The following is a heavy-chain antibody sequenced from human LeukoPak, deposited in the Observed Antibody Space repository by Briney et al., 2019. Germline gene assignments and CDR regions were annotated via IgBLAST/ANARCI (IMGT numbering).Heavy chain of an antibody. Sequence: GGSLRLSCAASGFTFSRYAMHWVRQAPGKGLEYVSAISSNGGSTYYGDSVKGRFTISRDNSKNTLYLQMSSLRAEDTAVYYCVKARGIQLWLPGDYWGQGTLVTVSS. CDR2: ISSNGGST. D-gene: IGHD5-18*01. V-gene: IGHV3-64D*09. J-gene: IGHJ4*02. CDR1: GFTFSRYA. CDR3: VKARGIQLWLPGDY.